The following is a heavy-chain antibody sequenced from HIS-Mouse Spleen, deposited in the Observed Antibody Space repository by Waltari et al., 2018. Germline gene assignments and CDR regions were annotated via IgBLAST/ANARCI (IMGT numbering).Heavy chain of an antibody. D-gene: IGHD6-13*01. CDR2: IIPIFGTA. V-gene: IGHV1-69*01. Sequence: QVQLVQSGAEVKKPGSSVKVSCKASGGTFSSYAISWVRQAPGQGLEWMGGIIPIFGTANYAQKFQGRVTITADESTSTAYMELSSLRSEDTAVYYCARDRYSRGSYYYYYYGMDVWGQGTTVTVSS. CDR3: ARDRYSRGSYYYYYYGMDV. CDR1: GGTFSSYA. J-gene: IGHJ6*02.